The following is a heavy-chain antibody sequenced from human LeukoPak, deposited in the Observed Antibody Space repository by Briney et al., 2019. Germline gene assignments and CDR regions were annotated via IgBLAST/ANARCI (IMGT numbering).Heavy chain of an antibody. CDR2: ISYDGSNK. CDR1: GFTFSSYA. J-gene: IGHJ4*02. V-gene: IGHV3-30*18. Sequence: GGSLRLYCAASGFTFSSYAMSWVRQAPGKGLEWVAVISYDGSNKYYADSVKGRFTISRDNSKNTLYLQMNSLRAEDTAVYYCAKSGIAARYFDYWGQGTLVTVSS. D-gene: IGHD6-6*01. CDR3: AKSGIAARYFDY.